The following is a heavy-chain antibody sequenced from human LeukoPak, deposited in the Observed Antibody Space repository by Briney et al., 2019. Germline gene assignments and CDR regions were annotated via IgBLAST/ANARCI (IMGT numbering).Heavy chain of an antibody. Sequence: ASVTVSCKASGYTFTGYYMHWVRQAPGQGLEWMGWINPNSGGTNYAQKFQGRVTMTRDTSISTAYMELSRLTSDDTAVYFCAREDATGTTGFDYWGQGTLVTVSS. CDR2: INPNSGGT. D-gene: IGHD1-1*01. V-gene: IGHV1-2*02. J-gene: IGHJ4*02. CDR3: AREDATGTTGFDY. CDR1: GYTFTGYY.